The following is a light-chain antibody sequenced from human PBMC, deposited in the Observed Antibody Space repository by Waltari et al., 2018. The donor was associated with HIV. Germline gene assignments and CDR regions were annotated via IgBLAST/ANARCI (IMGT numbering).Light chain of an antibody. CDR1: SGDIASNY. CDR3: QSYDTDTHAI. J-gene: IGLJ2*01. V-gene: IGLV6-57*04. CDR2: EHS. Sequence: NFMLTQPHSVSESPGKTVTISCTRSSGDIASNYVRWYQLLPGSAPTTLIYEHSQRPSGVPDRFSGSSDSSSNSASLTSSGLKNEDEADYYCQSYDTDTHAIFGGGTKLTVL.